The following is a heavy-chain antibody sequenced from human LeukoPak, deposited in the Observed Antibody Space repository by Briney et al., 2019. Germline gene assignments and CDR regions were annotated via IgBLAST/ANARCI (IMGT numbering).Heavy chain of an antibody. D-gene: IGHD3-22*01. J-gene: IGHJ4*02. Sequence: GESLKISCKASGYIFTSYWIGWVRQMPGKGLEWMGIIYPGDSDTRYSPSFQGQVTISADKSISTAYLQWSSLKASDTAMYYCARLYDSSGYYGTYFDYWGQGTLVTVSS. V-gene: IGHV5-51*01. CDR2: IYPGDSDT. CDR1: GYIFTSYW. CDR3: ARLYDSSGYYGTYFDY.